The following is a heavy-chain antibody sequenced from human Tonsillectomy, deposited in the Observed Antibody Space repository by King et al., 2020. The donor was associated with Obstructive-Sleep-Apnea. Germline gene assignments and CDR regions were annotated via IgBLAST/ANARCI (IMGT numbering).Heavy chain of an antibody. CDR3: AKVGSSSSYLFDY. CDR2: IYYSGST. D-gene: IGHD6-6*01. Sequence: LQLQESGPGLVKPSETLSLTCTVSGGSISSSSYYWGWIRQPPGKGLEWIGSIYYSGSTYYNPSLKSRVTVSVDTSKNQVSLKLSSVTAADTALYYCAKVGSSSSYLFDYWGQGTLVTVSS. CDR1: GGSISSSSYY. V-gene: IGHV4-39*07. J-gene: IGHJ4*02.